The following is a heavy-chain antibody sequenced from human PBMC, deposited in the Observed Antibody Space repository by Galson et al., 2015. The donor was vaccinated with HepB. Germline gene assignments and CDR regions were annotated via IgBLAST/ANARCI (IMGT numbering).Heavy chain of an antibody. CDR1: GFTFSSYG. J-gene: IGHJ4*02. Sequence: SLRLSCAASGFTFSSYGMHWVRQAPGKGLEWVAVIWYDGSNKYYADSVKGRFTISRDNSKNTLYLQMNSLRAEDTAVYYCARDTCSGGSCYPRFSDGGQGTLVTVSS. CDR3: ARDTCSGGSCYPRFSD. D-gene: IGHD2-15*01. CDR2: IWYDGSNK. V-gene: IGHV3-33*01.